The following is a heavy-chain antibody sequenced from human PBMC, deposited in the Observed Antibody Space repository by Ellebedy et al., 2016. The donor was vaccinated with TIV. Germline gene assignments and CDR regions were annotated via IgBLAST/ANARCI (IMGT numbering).Heavy chain of an antibody. CDR3: ARRGSYGDYSVQVNSWFDL. CDR1: GFTFRSYW. D-gene: IGHD4-17*01. J-gene: IGHJ5*02. Sequence: PGGSLRLSCEASGFTFRSYWMSWVRQAPGKGLEWLANIYQDGSEQFYVDSMKGRFTISRDNAKNSLYLHMNSLRAEDTAVYYCARRGSYGDYSVQVNSWFDLWGQGTLVTVSS. V-gene: IGHV3-7*01. CDR2: IYQDGSEQ.